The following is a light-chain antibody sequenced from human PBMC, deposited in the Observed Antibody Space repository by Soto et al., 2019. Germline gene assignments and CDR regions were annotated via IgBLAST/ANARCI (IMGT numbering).Light chain of an antibody. CDR2: SNN. Sequence: QSLLTEPPSASGAPGPRVTISCSAGSSNNGSKTVSWYQHLPGTAPKLLIYSNNQRPPGGPDRCSYSKSGASASLAISGLQSEHEADYYCAAWDDTLNSLCVFGSGTKVTVL. CDR1: SSNNGSKT. J-gene: IGLJ1*01. V-gene: IGLV1-44*01. CDR3: AAWDDTLNSLCV.